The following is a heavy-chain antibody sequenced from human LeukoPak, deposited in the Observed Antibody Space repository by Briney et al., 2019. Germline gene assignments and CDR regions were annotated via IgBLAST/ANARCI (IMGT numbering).Heavy chain of an antibody. CDR3: AELGITIIGGV. CDR1: GFTFSTYK. V-gene: IGHV3-48*03. J-gene: IGHJ6*04. Sequence: RGSPRLSCAASGFTFSTYKMNSVRQAPGKGLEWVSYISSSGSTIYYADSVKGRFTISRDNAKNSLYLQMNSLRAEDTAVYYCAELGITIIGGVWGKGATVTIAS. D-gene: IGHD3-10*02. CDR2: ISSSGSTI.